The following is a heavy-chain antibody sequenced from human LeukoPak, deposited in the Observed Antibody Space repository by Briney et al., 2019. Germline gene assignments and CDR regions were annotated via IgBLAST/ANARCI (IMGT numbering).Heavy chain of an antibody. D-gene: IGHD2/OR15-2a*01. CDR1: GGSVSSGSYY. V-gene: IGHV4-61*01. Sequence: PSETLSLTCTVSGGSVSSGSYYWSWIRQPPGKGLEWIGYIYYSGSTNYNPSLKSRVTISVDASKTQSSLKLSPVTPPDTAVYYCGSYYLENTWSDPSSQGTLVTVSS. CDR2: IYYSGST. CDR3: GSYYLENTWSDP. J-gene: IGHJ5*02.